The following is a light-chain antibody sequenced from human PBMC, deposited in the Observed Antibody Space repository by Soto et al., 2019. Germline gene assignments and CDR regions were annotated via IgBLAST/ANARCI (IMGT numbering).Light chain of an antibody. V-gene: IGKV3-20*01. Sequence: IVLTQSPATLSLSPGERATLSCRASQTVSTNLAWYHQEPGQAPRLLIYGAFNRATGIPDRFSGSGSGTDFTLSISRLEPGDFGVYFCHQYGKSPRTFGQGTKVDIK. CDR2: GAF. J-gene: IGKJ1*01. CDR3: HQYGKSPRT. CDR1: QTVSTN.